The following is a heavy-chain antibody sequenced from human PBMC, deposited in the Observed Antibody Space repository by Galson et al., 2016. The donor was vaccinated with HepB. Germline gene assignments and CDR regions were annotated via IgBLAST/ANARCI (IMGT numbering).Heavy chain of an antibody. CDR2: IYDSGNT. D-gene: IGHD3/OR15-3a*01. CDR3: ARGDSHKRVSNWFDP. Sequence: TLSLTCAVSGGSISSGGFFWSWIRQNPGKGLEWIGYIYDSGNTYYNPSLKSRVTMSVDTSKNQFSLKVTSVTAADTAVYYCARGDSHKRVSNWFDPWGQGTLVTVSS. J-gene: IGHJ5*02. CDR1: GGSISSGGFF. V-gene: IGHV4-31*11.